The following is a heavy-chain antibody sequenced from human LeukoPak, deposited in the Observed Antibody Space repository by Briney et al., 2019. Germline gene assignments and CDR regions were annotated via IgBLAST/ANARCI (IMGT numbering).Heavy chain of an antibody. V-gene: IGHV3-30*04. Sequence: GGSLRLSCAASGFTFSSYAMSWVRQAPGKGLEWVAVISYDGSNKYYADSVKGRFTISRDNSKNTLYLQMNSLRAEDTAVYYCARYYYDSSGYYYGYAFDIWGQGTMVTVSS. CDR1: GFTFSSYA. CDR3: ARYYYDSSGYYYGYAFDI. J-gene: IGHJ3*02. D-gene: IGHD3-22*01. CDR2: ISYDGSNK.